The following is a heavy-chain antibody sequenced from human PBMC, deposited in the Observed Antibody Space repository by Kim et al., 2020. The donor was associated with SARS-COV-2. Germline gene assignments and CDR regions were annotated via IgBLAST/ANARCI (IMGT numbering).Heavy chain of an antibody. V-gene: IGHV4-31*03. CDR2: IYYSGST. D-gene: IGHD4-17*01. CDR3: ARIPGDEDDYGDYVDCYFDY. Sequence: SETLSLTCTVSGGSISSGGYYWSWIRQHPGKGLEWIGYIYYSGSTYYNPSLKSRVTISVDTSKNQFSLKLSSVTAADTAVYYCARIPGDEDDYGDYVDCYFDYWGQGTLVTVSS. CDR1: GGSISSGGYY. J-gene: IGHJ4*02.